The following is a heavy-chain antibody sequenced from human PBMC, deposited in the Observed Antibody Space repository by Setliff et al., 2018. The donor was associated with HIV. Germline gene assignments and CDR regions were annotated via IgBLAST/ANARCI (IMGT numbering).Heavy chain of an antibody. Sequence: GGSLRLSCAASGLIFSIYEMNWVRQGPGRGLEWVSYISSSGSTIFYADSVKGRFTISRDNAKNSLYLQMNSLRAEDTAFYYCARGWFDSWGQGTLVTVSS. CDR3: ARGWFDS. J-gene: IGHJ5*01. CDR1: GLIFSIYE. V-gene: IGHV3-48*03. CDR2: ISSSGSTI.